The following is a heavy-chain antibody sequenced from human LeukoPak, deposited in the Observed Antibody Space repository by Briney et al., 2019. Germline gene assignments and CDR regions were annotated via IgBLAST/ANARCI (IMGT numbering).Heavy chain of an antibody. Sequence: SETLSLTCAVHGGSFSGYYWSWIRQPPGKGLEWIGEINHSGSTNYNPSLKGRVTISVDTSKNQFSLKLSSVTAADTAVYYCARSAMSLGEFDWGQGTLVTVSS. CDR3: ARSAMSLGEFD. CDR2: INHSGST. D-gene: IGHD3-16*01. CDR1: GGSFSGYY. V-gene: IGHV4-34*01. J-gene: IGHJ4*02.